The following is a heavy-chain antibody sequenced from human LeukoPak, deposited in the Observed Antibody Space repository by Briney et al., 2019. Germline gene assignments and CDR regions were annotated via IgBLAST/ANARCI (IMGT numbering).Heavy chain of an antibody. V-gene: IGHV3-53*04. Sequence: PGGSLRLSCAASGFTVSSNYMSWVRQAPGKGLEWVSVIYSGGSTYYADFVKGRFTTSRHNSKNTLYLQMNSLRAEDTAVYYCARAVISHNWFDPWGQGTLVTVSS. CDR1: GFTVSSNY. CDR2: IYSGGST. CDR3: ARAVISHNWFDP. J-gene: IGHJ5*02.